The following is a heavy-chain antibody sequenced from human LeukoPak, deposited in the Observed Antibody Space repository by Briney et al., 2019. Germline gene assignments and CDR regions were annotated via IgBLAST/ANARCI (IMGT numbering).Heavy chain of an antibody. V-gene: IGHV3-48*03. CDR1: GSTFSSYE. J-gene: IGHJ5*02. CDR2: VSSSGNTR. Sequence: GGSLRLSCAASGSTFSSYEMNWVRQAPGKGLEWISYVSSSGNTRYYADSVKGRFTIFRDNAKNSLYLQMNSLRAEDTAVYYCARVKSWGQGTLVTVSS. CDR3: ARVKS.